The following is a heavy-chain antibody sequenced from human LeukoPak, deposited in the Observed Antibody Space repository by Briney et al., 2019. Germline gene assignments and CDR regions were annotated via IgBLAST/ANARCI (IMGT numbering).Heavy chain of an antibody. CDR1: GDSVSSNSAA. CDR2: TYYRSKWYN. J-gene: IGHJ5*02. CDR3: ARGGYNWNDVWFDP. V-gene: IGHV6-1*01. D-gene: IGHD1-1*01. Sequence: SQTLSLTCAISGDSVSSNSAAWNWIRQSPSRGLEWLGRTYYRSKWYNDYAVSVKSRITISPATSKNQFSLQLNSVTPEDTAVYYCARGGYNWNDVWFDPWGQGTLVTVSS.